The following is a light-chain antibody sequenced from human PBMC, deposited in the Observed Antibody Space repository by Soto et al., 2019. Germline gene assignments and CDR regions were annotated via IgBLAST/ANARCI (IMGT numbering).Light chain of an antibody. V-gene: IGKV1-5*03. J-gene: IGKJ5*01. CDR1: QSIDSW. CDR2: KAS. CDR3: QQYKSFPIT. Sequence: DIQMTQSPSTLSASVGDRVTITCRASQSIDSWLAWYQQKPGKAPEFLIYKASSLESGVPSRFSGSGSGTEFTLTISSLQPDYFATYYCQQYKSFPITFGQGTRLEIK.